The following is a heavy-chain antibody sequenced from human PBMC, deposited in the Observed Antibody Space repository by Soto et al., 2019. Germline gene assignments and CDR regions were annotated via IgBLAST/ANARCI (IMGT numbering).Heavy chain of an antibody. J-gene: IGHJ6*02. Sequence: GASVKVSCKASGGTFSSYAISWVRQAPGQGLEWMGGIIPIFGTANYAQKFQGRVTITADESTSTAYMELSSLRSEDTAVYYCARPEGIQLWPEQYYYYGMDVWGQGTTVTVSS. V-gene: IGHV1-69*13. CDR1: GGTFSSYA. D-gene: IGHD5-18*01. CDR2: IIPIFGTA. CDR3: ARPEGIQLWPEQYYYYGMDV.